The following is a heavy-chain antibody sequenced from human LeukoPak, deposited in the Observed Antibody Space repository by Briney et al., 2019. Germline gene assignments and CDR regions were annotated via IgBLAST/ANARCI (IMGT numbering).Heavy chain of an antibody. J-gene: IGHJ6*03. CDR3: AKCLRYSDGSGWQSWPYYYYMDV. CDR1: GFSFNFYG. CDR2: ISGSGATT. Sequence: PGGSLRLSCAASGFSFNFYGMNWVRQAPGKGLEWVSSISGSGATTYYVDSVKGRFTIPRDNSKNTLYLQMDILRAEDTAVYYCAKCLRYSDGSGWQSWPYYYYMDVWGKGTTVTVSS. D-gene: IGHD3-22*01. V-gene: IGHV3-23*01.